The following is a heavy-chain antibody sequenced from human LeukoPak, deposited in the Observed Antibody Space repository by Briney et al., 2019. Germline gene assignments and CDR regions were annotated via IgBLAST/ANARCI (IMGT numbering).Heavy chain of an antibody. J-gene: IGHJ6*02. CDR1: GGSFSGYY. V-gene: IGHV4-34*01. CDR2: INRSGST. CDR3: ARGLKRIAVAPLDV. D-gene: IGHD6-19*01. Sequence: SETLSLTCAVYGGSFSGYYWSWIRQPPGKGLEWIGEINRSGSTNCNPSLKSRVTISVDTSKNQFSLKLSSVTAADTAVYYCARGLKRIAVAPLDVWGQGTTVTVSS.